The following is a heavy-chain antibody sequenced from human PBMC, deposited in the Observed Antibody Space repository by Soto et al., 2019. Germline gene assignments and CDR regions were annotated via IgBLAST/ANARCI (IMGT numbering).Heavy chain of an antibody. Sequence: ASMKVSCRASAYTFTGYYMHCVRQAPGQGLEWMGWINPNSGGTNYAQKFQGWVTMTRDTSISTAYMELSRLRSDDTAVYYCARDGIDSGYDLDYWGQGTLVTVSS. CDR3: ARDGIDSGYDLDY. V-gene: IGHV1-2*04. CDR1: AYTFTGYY. D-gene: IGHD5-12*01. J-gene: IGHJ4*02. CDR2: INPNSGGT.